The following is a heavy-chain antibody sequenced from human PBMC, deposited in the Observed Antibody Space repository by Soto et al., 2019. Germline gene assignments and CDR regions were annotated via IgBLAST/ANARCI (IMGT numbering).Heavy chain of an antibody. CDR1: GGTFSRYS. CDR3: ARVGRDGYNYVFDY. Sequence: ASVKVSCQASGGTFSRYSILWLRQALVQGLEWMGGIIPIFGTANYAQKFQGRVTITADESTSTAYMELSSLRSEDTAVYYCARVGRDGYNYVFDYWGQGTLVTGSS. V-gene: IGHV1-69*13. CDR2: IIPIFGTA. D-gene: IGHD5-12*01. J-gene: IGHJ4*02.